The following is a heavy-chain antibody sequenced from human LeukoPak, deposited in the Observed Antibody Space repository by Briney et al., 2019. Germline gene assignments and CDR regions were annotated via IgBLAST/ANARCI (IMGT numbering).Heavy chain of an antibody. J-gene: IGHJ4*02. Sequence: GASVKVSCKASGYTFTDYYMHWVRQAPGQGLEWMGWTNPNSGGTNYAQKFQGRVTMTRDTSISTAYMELSRLRSDDTAVYYCASYISGWGYYFDYWGQGTLVTVSS. D-gene: IGHD6-19*01. CDR3: ASYISGWGYYFDY. CDR1: GYTFTDYY. V-gene: IGHV1-2*02. CDR2: TNPNSGGT.